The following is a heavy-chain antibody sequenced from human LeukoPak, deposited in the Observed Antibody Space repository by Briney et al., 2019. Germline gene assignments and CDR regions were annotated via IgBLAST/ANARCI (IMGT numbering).Heavy chain of an antibody. CDR2: ISGSGGST. Sequence: PGGSLRLSCAASGFTFSSYAMSWVRQAPGKGLEWVSAISGSGGSTYYADSVKGRFTISRDNSKNTLYLQMNSLRAEDTAVYYCARGVRYFDRGYYYYYMDVWGKGTTVTVSS. CDR1: GFTFSSYA. CDR3: ARGVRYFDRGYYYYYMDV. D-gene: IGHD3-9*01. V-gene: IGHV3-23*01. J-gene: IGHJ6*03.